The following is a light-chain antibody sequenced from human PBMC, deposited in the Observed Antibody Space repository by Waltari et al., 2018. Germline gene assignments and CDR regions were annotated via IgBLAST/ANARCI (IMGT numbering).Light chain of an antibody. Sequence: DIQLTQSPSFLSASVGERVTIHCRASQGISSYLAWYQQKPGKAPKLLIYAASTLQSGVPSMFSGSGSGTEFTLTISSLQPEDFATYHCQQLDSYPITFGPGSKVDIK. V-gene: IGKV1-9*01. CDR3: QQLDSYPIT. CDR1: QGISSY. J-gene: IGKJ3*01. CDR2: AAS.